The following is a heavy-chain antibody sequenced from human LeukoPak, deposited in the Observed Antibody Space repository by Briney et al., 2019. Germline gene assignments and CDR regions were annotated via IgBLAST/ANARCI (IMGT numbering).Heavy chain of an antibody. CDR3: VKDPGYTYGSYFDS. D-gene: IGHD5-18*01. Sequence: GGSLRLSCAASGFTFRSYWMSWVRQAPGKGLEWVSGVGSSGGSTYYADSVKGRFTISRDNSKNTLYLQMNSLRAEDTAVYYCVKDPGYTYGSYFDSWGQGTLVTVSS. V-gene: IGHV3-23*01. CDR2: VGSSGGST. J-gene: IGHJ4*02. CDR1: GFTFRSYW.